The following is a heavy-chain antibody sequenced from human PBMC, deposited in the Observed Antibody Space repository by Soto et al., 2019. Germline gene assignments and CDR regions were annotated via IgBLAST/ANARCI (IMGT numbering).Heavy chain of an antibody. Sequence: GESLKISCKGSGYSFTSYWISWVSQMPGKGLEWMGRIDPSDSYTNYSPSFQGHVTISAGKSISTAYLQWSSLKASDTAMYYCAGTSTQYYYYGMDVWGQGTTVTVSS. CDR3: AGTSTQYYYYGMDV. CDR1: GYSFTSYW. D-gene: IGHD3-3*02. CDR2: IDPSDSYT. V-gene: IGHV5-10-1*01. J-gene: IGHJ6*02.